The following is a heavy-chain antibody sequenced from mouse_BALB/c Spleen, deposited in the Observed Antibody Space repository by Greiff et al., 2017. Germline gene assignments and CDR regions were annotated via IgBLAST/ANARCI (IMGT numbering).Heavy chain of an antibody. CDR3: ARGVRLPYAMDY. V-gene: IGHV5-6-5*01. CDR2: ISSGGST. J-gene: IGHJ4*01. CDR1: GFTFSSYA. Sequence: EVHLVESGGGLVKPGGSLKLSCAASGFTFSSYAMSWVRQTPEKRLEWVASISSGGSTYYPDSVKGRFTISRDNARNILYLQMSSLRSEDTAMYYCARGVRLPYAMDYWGQGTSVTVSS. D-gene: IGHD5-5*01.